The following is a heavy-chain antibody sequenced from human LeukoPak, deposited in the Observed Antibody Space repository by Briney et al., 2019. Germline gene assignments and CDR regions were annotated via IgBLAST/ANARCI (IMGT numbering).Heavy chain of an antibody. V-gene: IGHV1-2*06. CDR3: ARTYYDILRGGRGDY. J-gene: IGHJ4*02. CDR1: GYTFAAYN. D-gene: IGHD3-9*01. CDR2: IHPNSGDT. Sequence: GASVKVSCKASGYTFAAYNIHWVRQAPGQGLEWMGRIHPNSGDTNYAQNFEGRVTMTRDTSISTAYMELTRLRSDDTAMYYCARTYYDILRGGRGDYGGREPLVTVSS.